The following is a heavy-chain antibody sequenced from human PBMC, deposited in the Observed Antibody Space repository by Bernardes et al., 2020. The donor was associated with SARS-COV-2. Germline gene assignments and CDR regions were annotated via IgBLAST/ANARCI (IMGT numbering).Heavy chain of an antibody. V-gene: IGHV4-59*01. CDR3: AGAGRWPTFP. CDR2: IYYSGST. Sequence: SETLSLTCTVSGGSISSYYWSWIRQPPGKGLEWIGYIYYSGSTNYNPSPKSRVTISVDTSKNQFSLKLSSVTAADTAVYYCAGAGRWPTFPWGQGTLVTVSS. CDR1: GGSISSYY. D-gene: IGHD2-15*01. J-gene: IGHJ5*02.